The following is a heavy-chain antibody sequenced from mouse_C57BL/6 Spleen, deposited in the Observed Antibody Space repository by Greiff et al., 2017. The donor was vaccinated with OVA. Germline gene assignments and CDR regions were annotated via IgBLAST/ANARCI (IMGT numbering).Heavy chain of an antibody. D-gene: IGHD1-1*01. Sequence: QVQLQQPGAELVRPGSSVKLSCKASGYTFTSYWMHWVKQRPIQGLEWIGNIDPSDSETHYNQKFKDKATLTVDKSSSTAYMQLSSLTSEDPAVYYCARDYGSSGNFDVWGTGTTVTVSS. CDR2: IDPSDSET. J-gene: IGHJ1*03. CDR3: ARDYGSSGNFDV. V-gene: IGHV1-52*01. CDR1: GYTFTSYW.